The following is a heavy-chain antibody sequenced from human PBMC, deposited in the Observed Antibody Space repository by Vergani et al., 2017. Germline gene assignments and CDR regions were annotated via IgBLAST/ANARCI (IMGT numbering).Heavy chain of an antibody. J-gene: IGHJ5*02. V-gene: IGHV1-46*01. CDR1: GYTFTSHY. D-gene: IGHD1-26*01. CDR2: INPSGGST. Sequence: QVQLVQSGAEVKKPGASVKVSCTASGYTFTSHYIHWVRQAPRQGLEWMGVINPSGGSTSYAQKFQGRVTMTRDTSTSKVYMDLSSLRSDDTAVYYCARDGIEWELLGAYNWFDPWGQGTLVTVSS. CDR3: ARDGIEWELLGAYNWFDP.